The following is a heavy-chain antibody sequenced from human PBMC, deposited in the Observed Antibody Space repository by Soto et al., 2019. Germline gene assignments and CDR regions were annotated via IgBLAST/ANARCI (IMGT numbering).Heavy chain of an antibody. V-gene: IGHV4-59*08. J-gene: IGHJ4*02. CDR1: GGSISSYY. D-gene: IGHD2-15*01. CDR3: ARLSMYCSGGSCYPRFDY. CDR2: IYYSGST. Sequence: PSETLSLTCTVSGGSISSYYWSWIRQPPGKGLEWIGYIYYSGSTNYNPSLKSRVTISVDTSKNQFSLKLSSVTAADTAVYYCARLSMYCSGGSCYPRFDYWGQGTLVTVPQ.